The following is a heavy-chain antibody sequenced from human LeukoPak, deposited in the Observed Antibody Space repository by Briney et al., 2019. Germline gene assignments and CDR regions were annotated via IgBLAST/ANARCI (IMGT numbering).Heavy chain of an antibody. J-gene: IGHJ4*02. CDR3: IRGRPDCSSASFPFEC. CDR2: INGDGSDT. Sequence: PGGSLRLSCAASGFTFSSYWMHWVRQAPGKGLVWVSRINGDGSDTSYADSVKGRFTISRDNAKNTVYVQMNSLRAEDTAVYCCIRGRPDCSSASFPFECWGQGTLVTVS. D-gene: IGHD2-2*01. CDR1: GFTFSSYW. V-gene: IGHV3-74*01.